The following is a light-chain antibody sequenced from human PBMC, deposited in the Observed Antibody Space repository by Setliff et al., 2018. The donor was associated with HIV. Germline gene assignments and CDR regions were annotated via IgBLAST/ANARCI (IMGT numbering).Light chain of an antibody. V-gene: IGLV2-23*02. CDR1: SSDIGDYES. J-gene: IGLJ2*01. Sequence: LTQPASVSGSPGQSITISCTGSSSDIGDYESVSWYQQHPGEVPKLVIYDVTKRPSGVSNRFSASKSGTTASLTISGLQTEDEAHYYCCSYAGSDTWIFGGGTKVTVL. CDR2: DVT. CDR3: CSYAGSDTWI.